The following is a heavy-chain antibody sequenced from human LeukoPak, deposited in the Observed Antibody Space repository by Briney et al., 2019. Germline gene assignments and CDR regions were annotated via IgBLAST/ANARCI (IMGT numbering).Heavy chain of an antibody. CDR1: GFTFSTYW. Sequence: GGSLRLSCAASGFTFSTYWMSWVRQAPGKGLERVSYISSSSSTIYYADSVKGRFTISRDNAKNSLYLQMNSLRAEDTAVYYCVKETGDLGQGGFEIWGQGTTVTVS. D-gene: IGHD7-27*01. J-gene: IGHJ3*02. V-gene: IGHV3-48*04. CDR2: ISSSSSTI. CDR3: VKETGDLGQGGFEI.